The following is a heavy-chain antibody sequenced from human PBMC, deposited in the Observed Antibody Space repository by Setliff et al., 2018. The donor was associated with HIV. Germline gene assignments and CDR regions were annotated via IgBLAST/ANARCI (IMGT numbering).Heavy chain of an antibody. CDR2: IKQDGSEK. CDR3: ARPYSTSSWFFDY. J-gene: IGHJ4*02. CDR1: GFTFSSYW. Sequence: PGGSLRLSCAASGFTFSSYWMSWVRQAPGKGLEWVANIKQDGSEKYYVDSVKGRFTISRDNAKNSLYLQMNSLRAEDTAVYYCARPYSTSSWFFDYWGQGTLVTVSS. V-gene: IGHV3-7*03. D-gene: IGHD6-6*01.